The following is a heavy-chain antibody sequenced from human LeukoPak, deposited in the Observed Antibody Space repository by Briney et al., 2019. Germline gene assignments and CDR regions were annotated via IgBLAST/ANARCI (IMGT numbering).Heavy chain of an antibody. CDR2: TYYRSKWYN. CDR3: PKGVAGRGYYYYYMDV. CDR1: GDSVSSNSAA. J-gene: IGHJ6*03. D-gene: IGHD6-19*01. Sequence: SQTLSLTCAISGDSVSSNSAAWNWIRQSPSRGLEWLGRTYYRSKWYNDYAVSVKSRITINPDTSKNQFSLQLNSVTPEDTAVYYCPKGVAGRGYYYYYMDVWGKGTTVTVSS. V-gene: IGHV6-1*01.